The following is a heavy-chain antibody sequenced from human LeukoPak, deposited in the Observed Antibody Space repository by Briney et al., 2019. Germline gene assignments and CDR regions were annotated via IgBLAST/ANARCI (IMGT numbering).Heavy chain of an antibody. D-gene: IGHD3-22*01. J-gene: IGHJ6*03. V-gene: IGHV3-30*18. CDR1: GFTFSVYG. CDR2: VSYDGSDK. CDR3: AKDWNYYDTSVPFYYYYMEV. Sequence: TGGSLRLSCAASGFTFSVYGMHWVRQALGMGLERVAVVSYDGSDKYYSDSVEGRFSISRDNSKNTVYLQMSSLRAEDTAVYFCAKDWNYYDTSVPFYYYYMEVWDKGTTVTVSS.